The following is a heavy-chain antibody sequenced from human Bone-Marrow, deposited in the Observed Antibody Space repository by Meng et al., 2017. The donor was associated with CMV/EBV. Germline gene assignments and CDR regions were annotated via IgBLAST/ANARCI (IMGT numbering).Heavy chain of an antibody. J-gene: IGHJ4*02. CDR2: ISSSSSTI. D-gene: IGHD2-2*01. V-gene: IGHV3-48*04. CDR1: GFTFSSYS. Sequence: GESLKISCAASGFTFSSYSMNWVRQAPGKGLEWVSYISSSSSTIYYADSVKGRFTISRDNAKNSLYLQMNSLRAEDTAVYYCAKASCSSTSCHPYYFDYWGQGTLVTVSS. CDR3: AKASCSSTSCHPYYFDY.